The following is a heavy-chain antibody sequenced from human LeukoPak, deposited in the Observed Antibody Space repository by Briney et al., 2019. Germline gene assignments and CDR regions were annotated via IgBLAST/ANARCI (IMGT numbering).Heavy chain of an antibody. J-gene: IGHJ4*02. V-gene: IGHV3-23*01. Sequence: GGSLRLSCAASGFTFSSYAMSWVRQAPGKGLEWVSVISGSGSSTYYADSVKGRFTVSRDNSKNTLYLQMSSLRAEDTAVYYCAKDLFSSLPDYWGQGTLVTVSS. CDR1: GFTFSSYA. CDR2: ISGSGSST. CDR3: AKDLFSSLPDY. D-gene: IGHD2-15*01.